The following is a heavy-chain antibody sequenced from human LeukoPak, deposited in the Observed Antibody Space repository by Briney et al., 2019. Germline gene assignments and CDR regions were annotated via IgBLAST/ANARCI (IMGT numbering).Heavy chain of an antibody. CDR2: ISSSSSYI. J-gene: IGHJ4*02. Sequence: GGSLRLSCAASGFTFSSYSMNWVRQAPGKGLEWVSSISSSSSYIYYADSVKGRFTISRDNAKNSLYLQMNSLRAEDTAVYYCTIDRGAAAAYWGQGTLVTVSS. D-gene: IGHD6-13*01. CDR1: GFTFSSYS. CDR3: TIDRGAAAAY. V-gene: IGHV3-21*06.